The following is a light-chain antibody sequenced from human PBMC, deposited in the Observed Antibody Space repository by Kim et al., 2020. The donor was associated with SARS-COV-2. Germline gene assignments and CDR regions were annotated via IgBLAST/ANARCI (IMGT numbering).Light chain of an antibody. CDR3: GTWDSTLKSII. CDR2: DNT. V-gene: IGLV1-51*01. CDR1: NSNIGRNY. Sequence: GQKVTISGSGNNSNIGRNYVSWYQQLPGAVPKLLIHDNTQRPSGTPDRFSGSKSGTSATLGIAGLQTGDEAVYYCGTWDSTLKSIIFGGGTQLTVL. J-gene: IGLJ2*01.